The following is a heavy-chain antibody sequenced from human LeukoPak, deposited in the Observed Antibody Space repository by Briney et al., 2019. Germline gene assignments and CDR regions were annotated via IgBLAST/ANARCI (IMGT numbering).Heavy chain of an antibody. CDR2: IYYSGST. V-gene: IGHV4-30-4*01. J-gene: IGHJ6*02. CDR3: ARKPLVVPAAISYYGMDV. CDR1: GGSISSGDYY. D-gene: IGHD2-2*01. Sequence: SETLSLTCTVSGGSISSGDYYWSWIRQPPGKGLEWIGYIYYSGSTYYNPSLKSRVTISVDTSKNQFSLKLSSVTAADTAVYYCARKPLVVPAAISYYGMDVWGQGTTVTVSS.